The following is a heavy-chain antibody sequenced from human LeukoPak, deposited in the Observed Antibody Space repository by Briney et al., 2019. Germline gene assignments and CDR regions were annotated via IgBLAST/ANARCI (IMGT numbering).Heavy chain of an antibody. D-gene: IGHD6-19*01. Sequence: GGSLRLSCAASGFALGDSAMHWVRQASGRGLEWVGRIRSKANNYATSYAPSVRGRFTISRDDSKNTAYLQMSSLKTGDSAMYYCTRYSVAGDDYWGQGTLVTVSS. J-gene: IGHJ4*02. CDR2: IRSKANNYAT. CDR1: GFALGDSA. V-gene: IGHV3-73*01. CDR3: TRYSVAGDDY.